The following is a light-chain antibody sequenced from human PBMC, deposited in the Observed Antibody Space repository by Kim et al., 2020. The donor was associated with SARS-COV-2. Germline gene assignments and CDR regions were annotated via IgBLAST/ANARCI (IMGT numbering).Light chain of an antibody. V-gene: IGLV3-19*01. CDR2: GNN. J-gene: IGLJ3*02. CDR3: DSRDSSGNHWL. Sequence: SSELTQDPAVSVALGQTVTITCQGDSLRYSYASWYQQKPGQAPVVVIYGNNNRPSGIPDRFSGSRSGKTASLTITGTQAEDEADYYCDSRDSSGNHWLFG. CDR1: SLRYSY.